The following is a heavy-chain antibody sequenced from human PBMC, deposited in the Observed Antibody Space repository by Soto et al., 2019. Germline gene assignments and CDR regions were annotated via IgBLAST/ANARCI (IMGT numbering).Heavy chain of an antibody. CDR2: MSGSGAST. CDR3: AKVGSGWYYFDY. CDR1: GFTLSNYP. J-gene: IGHJ4*02. D-gene: IGHD6-19*01. V-gene: IGHV3-23*01. Sequence: GGSLRLSCAASGFTLSNYPMSWVRQAPGKGLEWVSGMSGSGASTYYADSVKGRFTISRDNSKNTLYLQMNSLRGEDTAIYYCAKVGSGWYYFDYWGQGTLVTVSS.